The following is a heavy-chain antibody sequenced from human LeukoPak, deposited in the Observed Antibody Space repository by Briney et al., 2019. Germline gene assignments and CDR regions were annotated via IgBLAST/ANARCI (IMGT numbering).Heavy chain of an antibody. CDR1: GFTFSSYG. J-gene: IGHJ4*02. CDR2: ISYDGSNK. D-gene: IGHD3-3*01. Sequence: AGGSLRLSCAASGFTFSSYGMHWVRQAPGKGLEWVAVISYDGSNKYYADAVKGRFSISRDNSKNTLYLQMNSLRAEDTAVYYCANGYYDFWSGYLPIDYWGQGTLVTVSS. V-gene: IGHV3-30*18. CDR3: ANGYYDFWSGYLPIDY.